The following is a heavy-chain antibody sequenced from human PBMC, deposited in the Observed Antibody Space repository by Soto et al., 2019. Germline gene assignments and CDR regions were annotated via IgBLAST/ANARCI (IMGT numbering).Heavy chain of an antibody. J-gene: IGHJ4*02. CDR2: IYRTGRT. Sequence: QVQLQESGPGLVKPSGTLSLTCAVSGGSFTRNNWWTWVRQPPGQGLEWIGEIYRTGRTNYNPSLKGRVTISLDTSEKQISLKVTSLPAADSAVYYCASRDPGTSVDYWGQGTLVNVSS. D-gene: IGHD1-7*01. CDR3: ASRDPGTSVDY. CDR1: GGSFTRNNW. V-gene: IGHV4-4*02.